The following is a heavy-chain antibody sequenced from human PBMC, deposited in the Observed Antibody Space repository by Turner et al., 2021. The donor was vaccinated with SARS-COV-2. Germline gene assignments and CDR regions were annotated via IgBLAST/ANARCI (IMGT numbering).Heavy chain of an antibody. D-gene: IGHD2-2*02. Sequence: LHLQGSGPGLVKPSGTLSLTCTVSVGSISGSSYYWGWIRQPPGKGLEWIGSIYYSGSTYYNPYLKSRVTISVDTYKNQFSLKLSSVTAADTDVYYCAGEVVVPAAILGAVYGMDVWGQGTTVTVSS. J-gene: IGHJ6*02. CDR3: AGEVVVPAAILGAVYGMDV. CDR1: VGSISGSSYY. V-gene: IGHV4-39*01. CDR2: IYYSGST.